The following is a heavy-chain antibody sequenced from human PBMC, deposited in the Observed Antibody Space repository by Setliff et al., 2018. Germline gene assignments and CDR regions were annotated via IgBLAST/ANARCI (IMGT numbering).Heavy chain of an antibody. CDR1: RFTFGDYA. V-gene: IGHV3-7*01. J-gene: IGHJ4*02. CDR3: ARERHLLSTVVIFGLFDF. D-gene: IGHD3-3*01. Sequence: PGGSLRLSCRGSRFTFGDYAMSWLRQAPGKGLEWVAHIKQDGSEEYYVDSVKGRFTVSRDNSKNTLSLQMYSLRTEDTALYYCARERHLLSTVVIFGLFDFWGQGALVTVSS. CDR2: IKQDGSEE.